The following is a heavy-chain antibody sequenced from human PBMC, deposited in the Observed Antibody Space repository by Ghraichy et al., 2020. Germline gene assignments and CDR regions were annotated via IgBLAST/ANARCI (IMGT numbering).Heavy chain of an antibody. J-gene: IGHJ4*02. Sequence: GGSLRLSCAASGFTVSSNYMSWVRQAPGKGLEWVSTIYSGDNTYYADSVRGRFTISSHNSKNTLYLQMNSLRAEDTAVYYCARGPCSGGRCFSDYWGQGTLVTVSS. CDR1: GFTVSSNY. V-gene: IGHV3-53*04. CDR2: IYSGDNT. CDR3: ARGPCSGGRCFSDY. D-gene: IGHD2-15*01.